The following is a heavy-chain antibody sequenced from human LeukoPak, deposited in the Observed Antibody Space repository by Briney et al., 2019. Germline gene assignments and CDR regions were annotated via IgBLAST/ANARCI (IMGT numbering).Heavy chain of an antibody. CDR3: TRDLGVTARDPFEY. CDR2: INRNNGKT. J-gene: IGHJ4*02. D-gene: IGHD1-26*01. Sequence: GASVKVSCKTSGYTFTRYAISWVRQAPGQGLEWMGWINRNNGKTKYGQKFQGRVTMTADTSTNTYYMEMRSLRFDDTAVYYCTRDLGVTARDPFEYWGQGTLVTVPS. CDR1: GYTFTRYA. V-gene: IGHV1-18*01.